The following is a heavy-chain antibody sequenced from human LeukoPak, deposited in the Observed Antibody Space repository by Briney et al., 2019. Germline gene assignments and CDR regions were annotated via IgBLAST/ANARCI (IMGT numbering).Heavy chain of an antibody. V-gene: IGHV1-8*01. J-gene: IGHJ4*02. CDR2: MNPNSGNT. D-gene: IGHD3-22*01. CDR3: ARALTRGYYDSSGYLGY. Sequence: ASVKVSCKASGYTFTSYDINWVRQATGQGLEWMGWMNPNSGNTGYAQKFQGRVTITADKSTSTAYMELSSLRSEDTAVYYCARALTRGYYDSSGYLGYWGQGTLVTVSS. CDR1: GYTFTSYD.